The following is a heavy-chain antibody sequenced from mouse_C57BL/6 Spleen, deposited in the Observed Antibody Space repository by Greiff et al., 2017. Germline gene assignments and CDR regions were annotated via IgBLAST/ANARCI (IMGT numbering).Heavy chain of an antibody. V-gene: IGHV1-69*01. J-gene: IGHJ4*01. Sequence: QVQLQQPGAELVMPGASVKLSCKASGYTFTSYWMHWVKQRPGQGLEWIGEIDPSDSYTNYNQKFKGKSTLTVDKSSSTAYMQLSSLTSADSAVYYCARRIYGNYDYATDYWGQGTSVTVSS. CDR1: GYTFTSYW. CDR3: ARRIYGNYDYATDY. CDR2: IDPSDSYT. D-gene: IGHD2-1*01.